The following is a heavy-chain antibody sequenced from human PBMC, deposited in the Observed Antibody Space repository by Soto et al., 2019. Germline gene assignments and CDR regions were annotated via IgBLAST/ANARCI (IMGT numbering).Heavy chain of an antibody. CDR1: GDSISSFY. V-gene: IGHV4-59*01. CDR2: IYYTGST. CDR3: ARAPDPISRYFDY. Sequence: QVQLQESGPGLVKPSETLSLTCTVSGDSISSFYWSWIRQPPGKGLELIGYIYYTGSTNYNPSLTSRVTVSVDTSKNQFSLKLSSVTAEDTAVYYCARAPDPISRYFDYWGQGTLVTVSS. J-gene: IGHJ4*02.